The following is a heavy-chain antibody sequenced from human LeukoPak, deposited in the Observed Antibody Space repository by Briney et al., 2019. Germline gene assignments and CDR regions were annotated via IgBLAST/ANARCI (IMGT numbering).Heavy chain of an antibody. J-gene: IGHJ4*02. CDR2: INHSGST. V-gene: IGHV4-34*01. CDR1: GGSFSGYY. D-gene: IGHD6-19*01. Sequence: SETLSLTCAVYGGSFSGYYWSWIRQPPGKGLEWIGEINHSGSTNYNPSLKSRVTISVDTSKNQFSLKLSSVTAADTAVYYCARVGGSGWTPRYYFDYWGQGTLVTVSS. CDR3: ARVGGSGWTPRYYFDY.